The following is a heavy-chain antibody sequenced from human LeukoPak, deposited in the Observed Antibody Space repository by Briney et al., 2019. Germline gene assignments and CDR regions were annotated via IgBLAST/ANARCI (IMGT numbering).Heavy chain of an antibody. J-gene: IGHJ4*02. Sequence: GGSLRLSCAASGFTFSSYWMSWVRQAPGKGLGWVANIKQDGSDKYYVDSVKGRFTISRDNAKNSLYLQMNSLRAEDTAVYYCARALRSSSLAGRDYWGQGTLVTVSS. CDR1: GFTFSSYW. CDR3: ARALRSSSLAGRDY. CDR2: IKQDGSDK. V-gene: IGHV3-7*01. D-gene: IGHD2-15*01.